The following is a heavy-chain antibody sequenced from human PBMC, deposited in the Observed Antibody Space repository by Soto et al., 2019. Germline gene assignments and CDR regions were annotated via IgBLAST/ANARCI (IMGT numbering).Heavy chain of an antibody. J-gene: IGHJ4*02. Sequence: GGSLRLSCAASGFTLGRYGMSWVRQAPGKGLEWVSAVSPNGQGIYYADSVRGRFTISRDFSKNTVFLHMDSLRAEDAAVYYCAKDRDYPRDYFHYWGQGTLVTVSS. CDR1: GFTLGRYG. D-gene: IGHD3-10*01. CDR3: AKDRDYPRDYFHY. CDR2: VSPNGQGI. V-gene: IGHV3-23*01.